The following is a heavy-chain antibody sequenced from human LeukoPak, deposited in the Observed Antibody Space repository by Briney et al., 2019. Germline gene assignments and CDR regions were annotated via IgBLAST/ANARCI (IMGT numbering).Heavy chain of an antibody. V-gene: IGHV3-53*01. Sequence: GGSLRLSCAASGFTVGSNYMSWVRQAPGKGLEWVSVIYSGGSTYYADSVKGRFTISRDNSKNTLYLQMNSLRADDTAVYYCAKDLAVSTDYWGQGTLVTVSS. CDR2: IYSGGST. D-gene: IGHD5/OR15-5a*01. CDR3: AKDLAVSTDY. CDR1: GFTVGSNY. J-gene: IGHJ4*02.